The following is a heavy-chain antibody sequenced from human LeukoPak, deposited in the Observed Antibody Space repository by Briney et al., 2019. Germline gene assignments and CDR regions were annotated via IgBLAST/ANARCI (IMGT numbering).Heavy chain of an antibody. CDR1: GYTFTSYD. Sequence: ASVKVSCKASGYTFTSYDINWVRQATGQGLEWMGWMNPNSGNTGYAQKFQGRVTMTRNTSISTAYMELSSLRSGDTAVYYCARGRENSNWFDPWGQGTLVTVSS. J-gene: IGHJ5*02. CDR3: ARGRENSNWFDP. CDR2: MNPNSGNT. V-gene: IGHV1-8*01. D-gene: IGHD2/OR15-2a*01.